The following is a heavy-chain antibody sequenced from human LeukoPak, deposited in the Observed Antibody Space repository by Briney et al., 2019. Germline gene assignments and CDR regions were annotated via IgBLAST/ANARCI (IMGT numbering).Heavy chain of an antibody. V-gene: IGHV1-69*05. Sequence: SVKVSCKASGGTFSSYAISWVRQAPGQGLEWMGGIIPIFGTANYAQKFQGRVTITTDESTSTAYMELSSLRSEDTAVYYCARLSDEITGTDPNDYWGQGTLVTVSS. CDR1: GGTFSSYA. J-gene: IGHJ4*02. CDR2: IIPIFGTA. D-gene: IGHD1-20*01. CDR3: ARLSDEITGTDPNDY.